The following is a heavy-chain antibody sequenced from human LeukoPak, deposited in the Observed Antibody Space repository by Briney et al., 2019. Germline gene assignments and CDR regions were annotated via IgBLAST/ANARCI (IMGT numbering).Heavy chain of an antibody. V-gene: IGHV4-59*01. CDR1: GGSISTYY. J-gene: IGHJ4*02. Sequence: SETLSLTCTVSGGSISTYYWNWIRQPPGKGLEWIGYIYYSGSTNYNPSLKSRVTISVDTSKNQFSLKLSSVTAADTAVYYCARVEFCSSTSCHLTVDYWGQGTLVTVSS. CDR2: IYYSGST. D-gene: IGHD2-2*01. CDR3: ARVEFCSSTSCHLTVDY.